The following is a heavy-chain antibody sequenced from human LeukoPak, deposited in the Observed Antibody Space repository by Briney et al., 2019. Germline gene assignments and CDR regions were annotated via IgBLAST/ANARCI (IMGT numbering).Heavy chain of an antibody. V-gene: IGHV3-11*01. CDR1: GFTFSDYY. CDR3: AREVEGDSSSWYADFSPKSTYNWFDP. D-gene: IGHD6-13*01. CDR2: ISSSSSTI. Sequence: ESGGSLRLSCAASGFTFSDYYMSWIRQAPGKGLEWVSYISSSSSTIYYADSVKGRFTISRDNAKNSLYLQMNSLRAEDTAVYYCAREVEGDSSSWYADFSPKSTYNWFDPWGQGTLVTVSS. J-gene: IGHJ5*02.